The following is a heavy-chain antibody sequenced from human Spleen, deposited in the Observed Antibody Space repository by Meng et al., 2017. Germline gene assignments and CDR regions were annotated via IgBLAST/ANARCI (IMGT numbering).Heavy chain of an antibody. V-gene: IGHV4-34*01. Sequence: SETLSLTCAVYGGSFSGYYWSWIRQPPGKGLEWIGEINHSGSTNYNPSLKSRVTISVDTSKNQFSLKLSSVTAADTAVYYCARGFGELFGPTYYYYGMDVWGQGTTVTVSS. J-gene: IGHJ6*02. D-gene: IGHD3-10*01. CDR1: GGSFSGYY. CDR2: INHSGST. CDR3: ARGFGELFGPTYYYYGMDV.